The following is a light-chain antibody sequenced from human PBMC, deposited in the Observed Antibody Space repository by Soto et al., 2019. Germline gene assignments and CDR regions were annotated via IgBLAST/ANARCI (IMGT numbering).Light chain of an antibody. Sequence: DIQLTESPSFLSASVGDRVTIPCRASQSISSWLAWYQQKPGKAPKLRIYDASSLESGVPSRLSGSGSGTEFTLTSSSMQPDDFATYYCQQYTTYWTFGQGTKVDI. CDR3: QQYTTYWT. CDR2: DAS. CDR1: QSISSW. V-gene: IGKV1-5*01. J-gene: IGKJ1*01.